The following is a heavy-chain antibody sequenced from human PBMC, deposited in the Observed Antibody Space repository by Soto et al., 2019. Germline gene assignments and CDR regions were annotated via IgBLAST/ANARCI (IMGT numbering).Heavy chain of an antibody. Sequence: PVGSLRLSGAASAFTFSSYWRNGVPQTPGKGLMWVSRISPDGSNRGYADSVEGRFTVSRDNAKNTLYLQMHSLRVEDTAMYYCASWGHLLPVSPTDFDHSGEGTLVTVAS. CDR3: ASWGHLLPVSPTDFDH. D-gene: IGHD3-16*01. V-gene: IGHV3-74*01. J-gene: IGHJ4*02. CDR1: AFTFSSYW. CDR2: ISPDGSNR.